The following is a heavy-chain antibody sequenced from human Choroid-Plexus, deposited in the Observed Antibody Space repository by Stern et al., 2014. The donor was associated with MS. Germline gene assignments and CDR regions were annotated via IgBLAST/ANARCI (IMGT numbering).Heavy chain of an antibody. CDR1: GFSFSSFG. V-gene: IGHV3-30*18. D-gene: IGHD3-16*01. CDR3: AKDRQYFTFFFDF. Sequence: VQLVESGGGVVQPGRPLRLSCAASGFSFSSFGMHWVRQAPGKGLEWVALISYDGSKDYADSVKGRFAISRDNSKNTLYLQMNSLRAEDTAVYYCAKDRQYFTFFFDFWGQGSLVTVSS. CDR2: ISYDGSK. J-gene: IGHJ4*02.